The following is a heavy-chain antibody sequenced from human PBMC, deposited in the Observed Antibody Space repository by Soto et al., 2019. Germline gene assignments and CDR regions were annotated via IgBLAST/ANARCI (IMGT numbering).Heavy chain of an antibody. J-gene: IGHJ6*03. CDR2: IYYSGST. D-gene: IGHD6-13*01. V-gene: IGHV4-59*01. CDR1: GGSISSYY. CDR3: ASCSPPSPSVLDF. Sequence: TSETLSLTCTVSGGSISSYYWSWIRQPPGKGLEWIGYIYYSGSTNYNPSLKSRVTISVDMSKNQFSLKLSSVTAAATAVYYCASCSPPSPSVLDFWGKGSSVPVS.